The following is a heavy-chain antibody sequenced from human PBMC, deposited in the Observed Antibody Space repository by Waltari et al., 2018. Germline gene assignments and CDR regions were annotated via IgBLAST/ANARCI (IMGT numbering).Heavy chain of an antibody. CDR2: IKQLGNEK. J-gene: IGHJ4*02. Sequence: EVQLVESGGALVQPGGSLRLSCAASGFTFSNYWMNWVCQAPGRGLEWVASIKQLGNEKNYGASVRGRFTISRDDAKKSVYLELNSLRADDTAVYYCARDLRSWPYYLDYWGQGTLVTVSS. D-gene: IGHD6-13*01. CDR1: GFTFSNYW. CDR3: ARDLRSWPYYLDY. V-gene: IGHV3-7*01.